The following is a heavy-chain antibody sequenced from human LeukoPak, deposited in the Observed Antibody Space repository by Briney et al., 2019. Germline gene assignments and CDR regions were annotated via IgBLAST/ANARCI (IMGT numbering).Heavy chain of an antibody. D-gene: IGHD5-12*01. J-gene: IGHJ4*02. CDR1: GFTFSSYG. V-gene: IGHV3-33*01. Sequence: GGYLRLSWAASGFTFSSYGMHWVRQAPGKGLKWVAVIWYDGSNKYYADPVKGRFTISRDNSKNTLYLQMNSLRAEDTAVYYCARAVQMATNPPGYWGQGTLVTVSS. CDR2: IWYDGSNK. CDR3: ARAVQMATNPPGY.